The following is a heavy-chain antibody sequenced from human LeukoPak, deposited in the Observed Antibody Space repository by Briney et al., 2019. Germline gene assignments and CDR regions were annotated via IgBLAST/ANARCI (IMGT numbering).Heavy chain of an antibody. V-gene: IGHV4-59*01. CDR2: IYYSGST. Sequence: PSETLSLTCTVSGGSISSYYWSWIRQPPGKGLEWIGYIYYSGSTNYNRSLKSRVTISVDTSKNQFSLKLSSVTAADTAVYYCARDQNGGMDVWGQGTTVTVSS. J-gene: IGHJ6*02. D-gene: IGHD1-1*01. CDR1: GGSISSYY. CDR3: ARDQNGGMDV.